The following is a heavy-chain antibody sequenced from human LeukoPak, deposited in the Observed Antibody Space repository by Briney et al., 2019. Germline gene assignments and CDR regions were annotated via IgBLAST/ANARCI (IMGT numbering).Heavy chain of an antibody. J-gene: IGHJ4*02. CDR3: ARQTSMVTMYYFDQ. D-gene: IGHD2-21*02. CDR1: GGSISSSNHY. Sequence: SSETPSLTCTVSGGSISSSNHYWGWIRQPPGKGLEWIASIYYSGSTYSNPSLKSRVTMSVDTSKNQFSLKLYSVTAADTAMYYCARQTSMVTMYYFDQWGQGTLVTVSS. CDR2: IYYSGST. V-gene: IGHV4-39*01.